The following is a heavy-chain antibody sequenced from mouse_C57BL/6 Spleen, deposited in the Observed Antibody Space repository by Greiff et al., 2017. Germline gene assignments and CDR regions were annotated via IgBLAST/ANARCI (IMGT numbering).Heavy chain of an antibody. J-gene: IGHJ4*01. V-gene: IGHV1-50*01. D-gene: IGHD1-1*01. CDR1: GYTFTSYW. Sequence: VQLQQPGAELVKPGASVKLSCKASGYTFTSYWMQWVKQRPGQGLEWIGEIDPSDSYTNYNQKFKGKATLTVDTSSSTAYMQLSSLTSEDSAVYYCARPYYGSSYDAMDYWGQGTSVTVSS. CDR2: IDPSDSYT. CDR3: ARPYYGSSYDAMDY.